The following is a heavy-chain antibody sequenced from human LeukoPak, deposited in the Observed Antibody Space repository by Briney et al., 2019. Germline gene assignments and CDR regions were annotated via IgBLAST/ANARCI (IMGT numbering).Heavy chain of an antibody. CDR1: GGSISSGDYS. CDR2: IYYSGST. J-gene: IGHJ5*02. CDR3: ARSQFYGSGSYQGRWFDP. V-gene: IGHV4-30-4*07. Sequence: SETLSPTCAVSGGSISSGDYSWSWIRQPPGKGLEWIGHIYYSGSTYYNPSLKSRVNISVDTSKNQFSLKLTSVTAADTAVYYCARSQFYGSGSYQGRWFDPWGQGTLVTVSS. D-gene: IGHD3-10*01.